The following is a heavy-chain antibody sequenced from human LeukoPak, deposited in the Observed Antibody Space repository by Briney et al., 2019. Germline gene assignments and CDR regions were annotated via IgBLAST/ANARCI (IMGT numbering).Heavy chain of an antibody. CDR3: ARKIAPGGTGLGCLDA. CDR2: ISGYNGHT. CDR1: GDRFNSFG. Sequence: ASVKVSCKASGDRFNSFGISWVRQVPGQGLEGMGWISGYNGHTKYSQKLLGRVTLTTDTSSSTAYMELRSLRSDDTAVYYCARKIAPGGTGLGCLDAWGQGTLVLVSS. D-gene: IGHD1-26*01. J-gene: IGHJ5*02. V-gene: IGHV1-18*01.